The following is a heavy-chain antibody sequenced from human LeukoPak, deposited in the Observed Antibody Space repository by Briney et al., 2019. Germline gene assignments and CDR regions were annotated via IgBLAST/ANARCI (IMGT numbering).Heavy chain of an antibody. V-gene: IGHV1-8*03. CDR2: MNPNSGNT. CDR3: ARIFRNWRFPTGLGY. J-gene: IGHJ4*02. D-gene: IGHD3-3*01. CDR1: GYTFTSYD. Sequence: ASVKVSCKASGYTFTSYDINWVRQATGQGLEWMGWMNPNSGNTGYAQKFQGRVTITRNTSISTAYMELSSLRSEDTAVYYCARIFRNWRFPTGLGYWGQGTLVTVSS.